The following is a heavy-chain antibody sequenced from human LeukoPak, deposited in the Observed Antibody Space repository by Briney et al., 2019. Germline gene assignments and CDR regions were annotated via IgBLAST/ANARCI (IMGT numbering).Heavy chain of an antibody. J-gene: IGHJ4*02. CDR3: AKDWGFQYASGSYCEY. CDR1: GFTFSNYG. D-gene: IGHD3-10*01. CDR2: ISHDGSNK. V-gene: IGHV3-30*18. Sequence: GGSLRLSCAASGFTFSNYGIHWVRQAPGKGLEWVAVISHDGSNKYYGDSVEGRFTISRDNSKNTLYLQMNSLGAEDTAVYYCAKDWGFQYASGSYCEYWGQGTLVTVSS.